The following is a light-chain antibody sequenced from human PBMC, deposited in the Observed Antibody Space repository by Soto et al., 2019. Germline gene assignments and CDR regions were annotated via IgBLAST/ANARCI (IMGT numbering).Light chain of an antibody. Sequence: QSALTQPASVSGSPGQSITISCNRTSSDVGDYKYVSWYQHHPGKAPKLMIYDVSIRPSGVSNRFSGSKSGNTASLTISGLQAEDVAEYYCSSYTGGSNTRVFGIGTKLTVL. CDR2: DVS. CDR1: SSDVGDYKY. V-gene: IGLV2-14*03. CDR3: SSYTGGSNTRV. J-gene: IGLJ1*01.